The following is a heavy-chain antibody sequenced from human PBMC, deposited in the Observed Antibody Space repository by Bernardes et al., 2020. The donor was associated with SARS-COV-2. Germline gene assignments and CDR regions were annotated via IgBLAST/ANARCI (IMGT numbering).Heavy chain of an antibody. CDR1: GFTFSSYE. CDR2: ISRSGSTI. V-gene: IGHV3-48*03. CDR3: AREGEVISTIDAFDI. D-gene: IGHD3-22*01. J-gene: IGHJ3*02. Sequence: GGSLRLSCAASGFTFSSYEMNWVRQAPGKGLEWVSSISRSGSTIYYGDSVKGRFTISRDNAKNSLYLQMNSLRAEDTAIYYCAREGEVISTIDAFDIWGQGTMVTVSS.